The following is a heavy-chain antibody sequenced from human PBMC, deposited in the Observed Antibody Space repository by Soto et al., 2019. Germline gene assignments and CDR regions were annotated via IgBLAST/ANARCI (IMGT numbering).Heavy chain of an antibody. CDR3: ARDLEPLVPPDAFDI. CDR1: GYTFTRHG. CDR2: ISVDNGNT. Sequence: QVQLVQSGAEVKNPGASVKVSCKASGYTFTRHGINWVRQAPGQGLEWMGWISVDNGNTNYAQNLQGRVTLTTDTSKSTAYMELRSLSSDDTAVYYCARDLEPLVPPDAFDIWGQGTVVTVSS. J-gene: IGHJ3*02. D-gene: IGHD3-9*01. V-gene: IGHV1-18*01.